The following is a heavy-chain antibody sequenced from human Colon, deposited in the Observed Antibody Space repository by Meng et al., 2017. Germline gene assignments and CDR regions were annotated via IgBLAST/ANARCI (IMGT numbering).Heavy chain of an antibody. CDR1: GITLMNYG. V-gene: IGHV3-23*01. D-gene: IGHD3/OR15-3a*01. Sequence: GESLKISCAASGITLMNYGMHWVRQAPGKGLEWVSGISGSGSITYYADSLRGRFTISRDNSKNTLYLQMRSLRAEDTAVYYCAKQFRDFGLVTSFDYWGQGALVTFSS. CDR3: AKQFRDFGLVTSFDY. J-gene: IGHJ4*02. CDR2: ISGSGSIT.